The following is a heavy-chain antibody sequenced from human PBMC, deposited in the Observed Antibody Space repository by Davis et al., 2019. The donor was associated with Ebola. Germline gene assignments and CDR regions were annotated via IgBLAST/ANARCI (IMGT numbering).Heavy chain of an antibody. CDR1: GFTFSTYS. J-gene: IGHJ6*04. CDR3: ARDLGRVQLYGMDV. Sequence: GESLKISCAASGFTFSTYSMSWVRQAPGKGLEWVSSISSDSDYIYYADSVKGRFTIFRDNAKNSLYLQMNSLRAEDTAVYYCARDLGRVQLYGMDVWGKGTTVTVSS. D-gene: IGHD1-1*01. CDR2: ISSDSDYI. V-gene: IGHV3-21*01.